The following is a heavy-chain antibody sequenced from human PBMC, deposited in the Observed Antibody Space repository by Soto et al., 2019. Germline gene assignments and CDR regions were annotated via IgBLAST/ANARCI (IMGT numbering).Heavy chain of an antibody. CDR1: GGSISSSSYY. CDR3: ARAQSLTVTGY. V-gene: IGHV4-39*01. CDR2: IYYSGST. Sequence: SETLSLTCTVSGGSISSSSYYWGWIRQPPGKGLEWIGGIYYSGSTYYNPSLKSRVTISVDTSKNQFSLKLSSVTAADTAVYYCARAQSLTVTGYWGQGTLVTVSS. J-gene: IGHJ4*02. D-gene: IGHD4-4*01.